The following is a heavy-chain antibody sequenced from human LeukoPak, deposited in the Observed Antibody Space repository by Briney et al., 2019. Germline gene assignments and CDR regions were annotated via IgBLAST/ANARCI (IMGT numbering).Heavy chain of an antibody. J-gene: IGHJ6*03. V-gene: IGHV1-8*01. CDR1: GYTFTSYD. D-gene: IGHD5-18*01. Sequence: ASVKVSCKASGYTFTSYDIDWVRQATGQGLEWMGWMNPISGNTGHAQKFQGRVTMTRDTSISTAYMELSSLRSEDTAVYYCARGPPIRGYRYGYDTGYYYSYSMDVWGKGTTVTVSS. CDR2: MNPISGNT. CDR3: ARGPPIRGYRYGYDTGYYYSYSMDV.